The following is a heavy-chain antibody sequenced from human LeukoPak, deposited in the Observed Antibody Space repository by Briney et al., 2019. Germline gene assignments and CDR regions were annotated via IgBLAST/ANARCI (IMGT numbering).Heavy chain of an antibody. CDR2: IYPLESIT. D-gene: IGHD4-17*01. CDR3: ARLAPDYADYWFDP. V-gene: IGHV5-51*01. CDR1: GYDFSTKW. J-gene: IGHJ5*02. Sequence: GESLKISCQTSGYDFSTKWIGWVRQMPGKGLEWMGIIYPLESITKYSPAFQGHVTLTANTSINTAFLQWTSLKASDTAIYYCARLAPDYADYWFDPWGQGTLVTVSS.